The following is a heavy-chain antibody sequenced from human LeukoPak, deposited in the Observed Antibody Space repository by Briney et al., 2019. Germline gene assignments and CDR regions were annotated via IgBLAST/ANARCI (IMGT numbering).Heavy chain of an antibody. Sequence: SETLSLTCKVNVGSFSGYHWTWIRQSPGKGLDYIGEINDSGSPIYSPSLKSRVTISVDTSKNQFSMNLTSVTAADTAVYYCARGPHQHWPLGQFWGQGSLVTVSS. D-gene: IGHD2-2*01. J-gene: IGHJ4*02. CDR2: INDSGSP. CDR3: ARGPHQHWPLGQF. V-gene: IGHV4-34*01. CDR1: VGSFSGYH.